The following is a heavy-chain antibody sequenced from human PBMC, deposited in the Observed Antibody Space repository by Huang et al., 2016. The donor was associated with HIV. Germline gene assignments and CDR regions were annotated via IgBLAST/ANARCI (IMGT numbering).Heavy chain of an antibody. CDR2: FDTEIGET. J-gene: IGHJ4*02. V-gene: IGHV1-24*01. Sequence: QVQLVQSRAEVKKPGASVKVSCKVSAYTLTELSIHWVRQPPGKGLEWVGGFDTEIGETIYAQKFQGRVTMTEDTSTETAFRELSGMRPEDTAVYYCATGFDVFVDFWGQGTLVTVSS. D-gene: IGHD3-9*01. CDR1: AYTLTELS. CDR3: ATGFDVFVDF.